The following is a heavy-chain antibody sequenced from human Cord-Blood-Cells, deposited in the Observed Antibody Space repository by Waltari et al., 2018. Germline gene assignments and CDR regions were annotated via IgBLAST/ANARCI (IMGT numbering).Heavy chain of an antibody. J-gene: IGHJ4*02. D-gene: IGHD6-6*01. CDR3: ARRWVYSSSSDY. CDR1: GYTFPAYL. CDR2: INPNRGGT. Sequence: VRLVRLGPGGRKPGAQVRAPAKVSGYTFPAYLFTWLGQAPGQGLEWMGWINPNRGGTNYAQKFQGRVTMTRDTSISTAYMELSRLRSDDTAVYYCARRWVYSSSSDYWGQGTLVTVSS. V-gene: IGHV1-2*02.